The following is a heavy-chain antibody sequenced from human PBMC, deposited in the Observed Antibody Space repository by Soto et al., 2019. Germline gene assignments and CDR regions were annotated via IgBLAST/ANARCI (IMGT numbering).Heavy chain of an antibody. CDR3: ARDHLILPAHDFFYGSDV. V-gene: IGHV3-7*03. CDR1: GFTFSMYS. CDR2: IPQDGVDG. Sequence: DVKLVESGGGLVQPGDSLRLSCEVSGFTFSMYSMSWVRQSPGKGLEWVAKIPQDGVDGHYADSVKGRFIISRDNGKNSPHLQLNNLRAEDTAVYYCARDHLILPAHDFFYGSDVWGRGATVTVSS. J-gene: IGHJ6*02. D-gene: IGHD2-21*02.